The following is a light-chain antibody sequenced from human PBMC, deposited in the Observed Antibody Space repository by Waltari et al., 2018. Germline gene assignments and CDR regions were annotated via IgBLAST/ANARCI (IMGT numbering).Light chain of an antibody. J-gene: IGKJ4*01. CDR3: QQYNNWPPLT. V-gene: IGKV3-15*01. CDR2: GAS. Sequence: EIVMTQSPATLSVSPGERATLSCRASQSVSSNLAWYQQKPGQAPRLLIYGASTRATGITVRFSGSGSGTEFTLTISSLQSEDFAVYYCQQYNNWPPLTFGGGTKVEIK. CDR1: QSVSSN.